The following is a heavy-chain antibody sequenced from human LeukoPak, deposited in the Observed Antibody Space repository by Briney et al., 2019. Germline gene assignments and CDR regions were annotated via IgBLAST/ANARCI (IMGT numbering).Heavy chain of an antibody. CDR2: IISSSSYI. J-gene: IGHJ6*02. CDR1: GFTFSSYS. CDR3: ARDRMVRGVIVYYGMDV. V-gene: IGHV3-21*01. D-gene: IGHD3-10*01. Sequence: GGSLRLSCAASGFTFSSYSMNWVRQAPGKGLEWVSSIISSSSYIYYADSVKGRFTISRDNAKNSLYLQMNSLRAEDTAVYYCARDRMVRGVIVYYGMDVWGQGTTVTVSS.